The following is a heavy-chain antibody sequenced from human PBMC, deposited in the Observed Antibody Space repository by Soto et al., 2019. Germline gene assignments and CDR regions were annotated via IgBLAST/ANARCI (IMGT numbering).Heavy chain of an antibody. CDR1: GFSFSTSG. CDR3: AKEDIVVVEANYYYGVDI. D-gene: IGHD2-21*01. V-gene: IGHV3-30*02. CDR2: IPYDGNNR. J-gene: IGHJ6*02. Sequence: GGSLRLSCEASGFSFSTSGVHWVRQAPGKGLEWMAIIPYDGNNRYYADSVRGRFTISRDNSKNTVYLQMNSLRVEDTAVYFCAKEDIVVVEANYYYGVDIWGQGTTVTVSS.